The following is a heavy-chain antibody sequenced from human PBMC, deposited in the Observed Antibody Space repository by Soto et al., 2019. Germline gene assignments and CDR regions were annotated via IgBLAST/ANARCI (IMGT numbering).Heavy chain of an antibody. V-gene: IGHV1-69*02. CDR2: IIPILGIA. CDR1: GGTFSSYT. J-gene: IGHJ5*02. Sequence: QVQLVQSGAEVKKPGSSVKVSCKASGGTFSSYTISWVRQAPGQGLEWMGRIIPILGIANYAQKFQGRVTITADKSTSTAYMELSSLRSEDTAVYYCARGGRKQQRHFNWFDPWGQGTLVTVSS. CDR3: ARGGRKQQRHFNWFDP. D-gene: IGHD6-13*01.